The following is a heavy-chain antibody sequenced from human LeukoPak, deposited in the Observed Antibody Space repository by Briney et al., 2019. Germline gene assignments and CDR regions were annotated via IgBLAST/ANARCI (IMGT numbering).Heavy chain of an antibody. CDR2: INPGGGST. Sequence: ASVKVSCKASGYTFTSYGISWVRQAPGQGLEWMGIINPGGGSTNYAQMFQGRVTMTRDTSTTTVYMELNSLRSEDTAVYYCARGMRNFLHWGQGTLVTVSS. CDR1: GYTFTSYG. J-gene: IGHJ1*01. V-gene: IGHV1-46*01. CDR3: ARGMRNFLH.